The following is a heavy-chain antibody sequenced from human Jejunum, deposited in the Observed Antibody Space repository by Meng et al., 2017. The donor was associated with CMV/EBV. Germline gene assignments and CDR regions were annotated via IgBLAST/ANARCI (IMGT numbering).Heavy chain of an antibody. CDR2: VYYSGNT. Sequence: QLQLLGSVPGLVKPSETLSLTCTVSGGSISSTSYYWVWIRQPPGKGLEWIGGVYYSGNTYYNPSLKSRVTLSVDTSKNQFSLKLNSVTAADTAVYHCARDALREGYFDLWGRGTLVTVSS. CDR3: ARDALREGYFDL. CDR1: GGSISSTSYY. D-gene: IGHD4-17*01. J-gene: IGHJ2*01. V-gene: IGHV4-39*07.